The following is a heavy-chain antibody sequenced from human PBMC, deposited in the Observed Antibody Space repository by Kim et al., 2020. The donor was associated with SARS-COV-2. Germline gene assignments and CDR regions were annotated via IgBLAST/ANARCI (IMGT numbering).Heavy chain of an antibody. CDR3: ARYAGDCSGGTCYFDY. Sequence: ESVRGRFTISSDNAKNSLYLHINSLRAEDAAVYYCARYAGDCSGGTCYFDYWGQGILVTVSS. J-gene: IGHJ4*02. D-gene: IGHD2-15*01. V-gene: IGHV3-48*03.